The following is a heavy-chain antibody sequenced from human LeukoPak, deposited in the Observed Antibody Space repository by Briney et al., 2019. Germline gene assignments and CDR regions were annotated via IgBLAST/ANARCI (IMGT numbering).Heavy chain of an antibody. Sequence: ASVKVSCKASGYTFTSYDINWVRQAPGQGLEWMGWISTYNGNTNYAQNLQGRVTMTTDTSTSTAYMELRSLRSDDTAVYYCARAEIRYYDSSGYYSHYFDYWGQGTLVTVSS. J-gene: IGHJ4*02. V-gene: IGHV1-18*01. D-gene: IGHD3-22*01. CDR2: ISTYNGNT. CDR1: GYTFTSYD. CDR3: ARAEIRYYDSSGYYSHYFDY.